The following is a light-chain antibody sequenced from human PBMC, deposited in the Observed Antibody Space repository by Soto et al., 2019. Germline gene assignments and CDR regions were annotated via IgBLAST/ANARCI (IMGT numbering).Light chain of an antibody. CDR2: DTS. CDR1: TGAVTSGHY. V-gene: IGLV7-46*01. CDR3: LLTYSSAGPV. J-gene: IGLJ1*01. Sequence: QAVVTQEPSLTVSPGGTVTLTCGSSTGAVTSGHYPYWFQQKPGQAPRTLIYDTSNKHSWTPARFSGSLLGGKAALTLSGAQPEDEAEYYCLLTYSSAGPVFGTGTKVTVL.